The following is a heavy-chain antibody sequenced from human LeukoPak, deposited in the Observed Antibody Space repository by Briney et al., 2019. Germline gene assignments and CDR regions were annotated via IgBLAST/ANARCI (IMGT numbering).Heavy chain of an antibody. CDR3: ARHDYHSNSYAFDV. CDR1: GFTFRSCE. D-gene: IGHD4-23*01. Sequence: PGRSLRLSCAASGFTFRSCELSWDRQAPTKGLEWVSYVSSSGSIIYYADSVKGRFTISRDSAKNSLYLQMNSLRAEDTAVYYCARHDYHSNSYAFDVWGQGTMVTVSS. J-gene: IGHJ3*01. V-gene: IGHV3-48*03. CDR2: VSSSGSII.